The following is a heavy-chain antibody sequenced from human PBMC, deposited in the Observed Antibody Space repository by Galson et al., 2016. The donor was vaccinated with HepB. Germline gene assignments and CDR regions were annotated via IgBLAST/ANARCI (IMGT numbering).Heavy chain of an antibody. V-gene: IGHV3-74*01. CDR1: GFTFSNYW. D-gene: IGHD4-23*01. CDR2: ITIDGSTT. CDR3: ARDLWRGGRIDY. Sequence: SPRLSCAASGFTFSNYWMHWVRQAPGKGLVWVSHITIDGSTTTYADSVKGRFTISRDNAKNTLYLQMNSLRAEDTAVYYCARDLWRGGRIDYWGQGTLVTVAS. J-gene: IGHJ4*02.